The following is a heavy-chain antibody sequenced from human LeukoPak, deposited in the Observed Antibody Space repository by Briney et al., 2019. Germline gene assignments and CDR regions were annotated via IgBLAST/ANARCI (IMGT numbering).Heavy chain of an antibody. CDR3: ARDLAGYNWNDAGFDS. CDR2: INPNSGDT. J-gene: IGHJ4*02. Sequence: ALVKVSCKASGYTFTGYYMHWVRQAPGHGLEWLGWINPNSGDTNFAQKFQGRVTMTRDTSISTAYMELSRLRSDDTAVYYCARDLAGYNWNDAGFDSWGQGTLVTVSS. V-gene: IGHV1-2*02. D-gene: IGHD1-20*01. CDR1: GYTFTGYY.